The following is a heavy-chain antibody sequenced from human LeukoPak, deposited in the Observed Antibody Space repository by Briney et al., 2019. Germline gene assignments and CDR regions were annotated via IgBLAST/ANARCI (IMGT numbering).Heavy chain of an antibody. J-gene: IGHJ4*02. CDR2: IYYSGST. D-gene: IGHD5-12*01. Sequence: SETLSLTCTVSGGSISSSSYYWGWIRQPPGKGLEWIGSIYYSGSTYYNPSLKSRVTISVDTSKNQFSLKLSSVTAADTAVYYCATQGYSGYAASYYFDYWGQGTLVTVSS. V-gene: IGHV4-39*01. CDR3: ATQGYSGYAASYYFDY. CDR1: GGSISSSSYY.